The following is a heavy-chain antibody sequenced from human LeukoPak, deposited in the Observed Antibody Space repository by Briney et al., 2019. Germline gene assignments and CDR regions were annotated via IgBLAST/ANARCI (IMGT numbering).Heavy chain of an antibody. CDR1: DGSISSPDHY. D-gene: IGHD4-17*01. J-gene: IGHJ4*02. Sequence: SSETLSLTCTVSDGSISSPDHYWGWIRQPPGKGLEWIGIIYYTGSTYYNLSLKCRVIISVDTSKSQFSLKVKSMTAADTAVYYCARRFFYGDYDTYYFDYWGQGILVTVSS. CDR2: IYYTGST. CDR3: ARRFFYGDYDTYYFDY. V-gene: IGHV4-39*01.